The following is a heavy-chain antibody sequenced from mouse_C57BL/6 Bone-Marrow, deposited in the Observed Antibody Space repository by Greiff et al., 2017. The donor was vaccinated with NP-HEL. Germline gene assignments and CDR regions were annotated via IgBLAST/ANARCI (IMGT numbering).Heavy chain of an antibody. V-gene: IGHV2-2*02. D-gene: IGHD1-1*01. CDR1: GFSLTSYG. Sequence: QVQLQQSGPGLVQPSQSLSITCTVSGFSLTSYGVHWVRQSPGKGLEWLGVIWSGGSTDYNAAFISRLSISKDNSKIQVFLKMNSLQANDTAIYYCARDYGSRGNWMDYWGQGTSVTVSS. J-gene: IGHJ4*01. CDR2: IWSGGST. CDR3: ARDYGSRGNWMDY.